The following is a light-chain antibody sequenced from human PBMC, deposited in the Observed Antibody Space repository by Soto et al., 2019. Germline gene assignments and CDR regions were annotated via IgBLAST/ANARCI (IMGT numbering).Light chain of an antibody. CDR1: QSIGSW. Sequence: DIQMTQSPSILSASVGDRVTITCRASQSIGSWLAWHQQKPGKAPKILIYKASSLESGVPSRFSGRGSGTVFTLTISSLQPDDFATYYCQQYNSYPYTFGWGTKLEIK. V-gene: IGKV1-5*03. J-gene: IGKJ2*01. CDR2: KAS. CDR3: QQYNSYPYT.